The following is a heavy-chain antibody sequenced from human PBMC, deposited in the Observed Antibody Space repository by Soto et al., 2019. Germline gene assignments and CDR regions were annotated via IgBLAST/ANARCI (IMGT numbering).Heavy chain of an antibody. J-gene: IGHJ6*01. D-gene: IGHD2-15*01. V-gene: IGHV1-46*01. CDR1: GYTFTSYY. Sequence: GASVKVSCKASGYTFTSYYMHWVRQAPGQGLEWMGIINPSGGSTSYAQKFQGRVTMTRDTSTSTVYMELSSLRSEDTAVYYCGRLFCGGGSCYNGMDVWGQGTTVTVSP. CDR2: INPSGGST. CDR3: GRLFCGGGSCYNGMDV.